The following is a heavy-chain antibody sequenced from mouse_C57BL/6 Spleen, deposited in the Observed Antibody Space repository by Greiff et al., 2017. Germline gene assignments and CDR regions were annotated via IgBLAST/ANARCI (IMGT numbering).Heavy chain of an antibody. CDR1: GYTFTDYN. Sequence: EVKLMESGPELVKPGASVKMSCKASGYTFTDYNMHWVKQSHGKSLEWIGYINPNNGGTSYNQKFKGKATLTVNKSSSTAYMELRSLTSEDSAVYYCARDPYYYGSSYGYFDVWGTGTTVTVSS. V-gene: IGHV1-22*01. CDR2: INPNNGGT. CDR3: ARDPYYYGSSYGYFDV. D-gene: IGHD1-1*01. J-gene: IGHJ1*03.